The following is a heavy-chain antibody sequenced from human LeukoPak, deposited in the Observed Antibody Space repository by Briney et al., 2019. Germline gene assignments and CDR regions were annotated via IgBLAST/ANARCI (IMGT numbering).Heavy chain of an antibody. J-gene: IGHJ4*02. Sequence: SETLSLTCTVSGGSISSYYWSWIRQPPGKGLEWIGYIYYSGSTNYNPSLKSRVTISVDTSKNQFSLKLSSVTAADTAVYYCARSYDSSGCYYPYYFDYWGQGTLVTVSS. D-gene: IGHD3-22*01. CDR1: GGSISSYY. CDR2: IYYSGST. CDR3: ARSYDSSGCYYPYYFDY. V-gene: IGHV4-59*01.